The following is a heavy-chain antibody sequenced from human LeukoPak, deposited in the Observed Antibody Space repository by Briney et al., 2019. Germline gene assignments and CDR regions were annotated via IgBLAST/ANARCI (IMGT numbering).Heavy chain of an antibody. CDR1: GFTFSGYA. CDR2: ISGSGGST. D-gene: IGHD3-9*01. J-gene: IGHJ4*02. CDR3: AKGTTYYDILTGYGYPYYFDY. V-gene: IGHV3-23*01. Sequence: GGSLRLSCAASGFTFSGYAMSWVRQAPGKGLEWVSAISGSGGSTYYADSVKGRFTISRDNSKNTLYVQMNSLRAEDTATYYCAKGTTYYDILTGYGYPYYFDYWGQGTLVTVSS.